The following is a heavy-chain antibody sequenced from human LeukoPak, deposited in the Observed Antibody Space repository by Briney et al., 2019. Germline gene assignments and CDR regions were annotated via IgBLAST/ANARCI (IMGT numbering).Heavy chain of an antibody. J-gene: IGHJ4*02. CDR2: ISYDGTNK. V-gene: IGHV3-30*18. CDR1: GFTFTTYG. CDR3: AKEVCSGANCYSYFFDY. D-gene: IGHD2-15*01. Sequence: GGSLRLSCAASGFTFTTYGMHWVRQTPGKGLEWVAVISYDGTNKYYADSVRGRFTISRDNTKNTLYPQMNILRPEDTAVYYCAKEVCSGANCYSYFFDYWGQGTLVTVSS.